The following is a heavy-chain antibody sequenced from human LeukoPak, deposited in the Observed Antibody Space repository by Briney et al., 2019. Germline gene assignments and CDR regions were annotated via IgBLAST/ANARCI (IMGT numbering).Heavy chain of an antibody. D-gene: IGHD4-23*01. CDR2: ISYSGST. V-gene: IGHV4-59*01. CDR3: ARGGTAVAAPYAFDL. Sequence: SGTLSLTCTVSGGSISTYYWSWIRQPPGKGLEWIGYISYSGSTNYNPSVKSRVTMSVDTSKKQFSLNLNSLTAADAAVYYCARGGTAVAAPYAFDLWGQGTMVTVS. CDR1: GGSISTYY. J-gene: IGHJ3*01.